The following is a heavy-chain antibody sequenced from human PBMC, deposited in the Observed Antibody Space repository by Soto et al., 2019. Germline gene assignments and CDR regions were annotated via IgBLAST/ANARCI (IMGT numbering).Heavy chain of an antibody. CDR2: IYHSGST. D-gene: IGHD6-13*01. CDR3: VRHSSTWPTGWFDP. CDR1: GGSISSGGYS. Sequence: PSETLSLTCAVSGGSISSGGYSWSWIRQPPGKGLEWIGYIYHSGSTYYNPSLKSRVTISVDRSKNQFSLKLSSVTAADTGVYYCVRHSSTWPTGWFDPWGQGTLVTVSS. V-gene: IGHV4-30-2*02. J-gene: IGHJ5*02.